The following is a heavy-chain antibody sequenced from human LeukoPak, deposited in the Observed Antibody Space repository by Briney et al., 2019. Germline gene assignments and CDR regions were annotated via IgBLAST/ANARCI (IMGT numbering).Heavy chain of an antibody. Sequence: ASVKVSCKASGYTFTSYGISWVRQAPGQRLEWMGWISAYNGNTNYAQKLQGRVTMTTDTSTSTAYMELWSLRYDDTAVYYCARDLGEVVVVPAAKTPFDYWGQGTLVTVSS. D-gene: IGHD2-2*01. CDR3: ARDLGEVVVVPAAKTPFDY. V-gene: IGHV1-18*01. CDR1: GYTFTSYG. J-gene: IGHJ4*02. CDR2: ISAYNGNT.